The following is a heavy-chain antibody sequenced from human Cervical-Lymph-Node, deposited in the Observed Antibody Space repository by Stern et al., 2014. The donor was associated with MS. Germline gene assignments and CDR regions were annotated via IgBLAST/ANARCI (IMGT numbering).Heavy chain of an antibody. J-gene: IGHJ6*02. D-gene: IGHD3-9*01. CDR2: ISTIFGTA. V-gene: IGHV1-69*01. CDR1: GGTFSSYA. Sequence: VQLVESGAEVKKPGSSVKVSCKASGGTFSSYAISWVRQAPGQGLEWVGGISTIFGTANYAQKFQGRVTITADESTSTAYMELSSLRSEDTAVYYCARRGYFDGDNGMDVWGQGTTVTVSS. CDR3: ARRGYFDGDNGMDV.